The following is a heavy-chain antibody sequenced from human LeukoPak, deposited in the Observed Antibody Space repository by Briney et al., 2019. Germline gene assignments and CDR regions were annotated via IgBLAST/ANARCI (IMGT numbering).Heavy chain of an antibody. V-gene: IGHV3-15*01. D-gene: IGHD5-12*01. CDR3: TKSQWRRFSF. CDR1: GVSNAW. CDR2: IKSNTDGGTT. Sequence: KPGGSLRLSCAVSGVSNAWMSWVRQAPGKGLEWVGRIKSNTDGGTTDYATPVKGRFTISRDDSKNTLYLEMNSLKSEDSAVYYCTKSQWRRFSFWGRGTLVTVSS. J-gene: IGHJ4*02.